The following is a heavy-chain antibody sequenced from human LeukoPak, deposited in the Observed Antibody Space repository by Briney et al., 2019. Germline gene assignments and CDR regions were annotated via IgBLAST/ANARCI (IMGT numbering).Heavy chain of an antibody. CDR2: IYSSGST. CDR3: ARRPPLYDGSGSDF. CDR1: GGSINSGTYS. D-gene: IGHD3-22*01. V-gene: IGHV4-61*01. J-gene: IGHJ3*01. Sequence: KPSETLSLTCTVSGGSINSGTYSWAWIRQPPGKGLEWIGNIYSSGSTNYNPSLKSRVTISVDTSKNQFSLKLSSVTAADTAVYFCARRPPLYDGSGSDFWGQGTMVTVSS.